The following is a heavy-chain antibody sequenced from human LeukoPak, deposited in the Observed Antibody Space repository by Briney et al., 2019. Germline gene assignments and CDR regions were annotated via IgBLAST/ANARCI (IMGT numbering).Heavy chain of an antibody. CDR2: FDPEDGET. Sequence: GASVKVSCKVSGYTLTELSMHWVRQAPGKGLEWMGGFDPEDGETIYAQKFKGRVTMTEDTSTDTAYMKLSSLRSEDTAVYYCATVRYSSSWYLNYWGQGTLVTVSS. CDR1: GYTLTELS. V-gene: IGHV1-24*01. J-gene: IGHJ4*02. D-gene: IGHD6-13*01. CDR3: ATVRYSSSWYLNY.